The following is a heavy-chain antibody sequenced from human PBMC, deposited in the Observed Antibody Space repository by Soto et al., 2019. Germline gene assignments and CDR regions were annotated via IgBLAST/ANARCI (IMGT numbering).Heavy chain of an antibody. CDR2: ISSSSSYI. V-gene: IGHV3-21*01. J-gene: IGHJ2*01. CDR3: ARDPNTRDWYFDL. Sequence: PGGSLRLSCAASGFTFSSYSMNWVRQAPGKGLEWVSSISSSSSYIYYADSVKGRFTISRDNAKNSLYLQMNSLRAEDTAVYYCARDPNTRDWYFDLWGRGTLVTVSS. CDR1: GFTFSSYS.